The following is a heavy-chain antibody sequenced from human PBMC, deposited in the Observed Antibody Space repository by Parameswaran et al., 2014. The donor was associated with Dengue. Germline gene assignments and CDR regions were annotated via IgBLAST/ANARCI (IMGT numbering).Heavy chain of an antibody. CDR3: ARDRIVGANGAFDI. J-gene: IGHJ3*02. V-gene: IGHV3-33*01. Sequence: VRQAPGKGLEWVAVIWYDGSNKYYADSVKGRFTISRDNSKNTLYLQMNSLRAEDTAVYYCARDRIVGANGAFDIWGQGTMVTVSS. CDR2: IWYDGSNK. D-gene: IGHD1-26*01.